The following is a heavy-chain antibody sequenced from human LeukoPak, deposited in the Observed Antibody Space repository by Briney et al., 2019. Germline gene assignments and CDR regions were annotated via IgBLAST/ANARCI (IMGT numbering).Heavy chain of an antibody. CDR2: IYYSGST. D-gene: IGHD3-16*01. V-gene: IGHV4-39*01. J-gene: IGHJ4*02. CDR1: GGSVSSSSYF. Sequence: PSETLSLTCTVSGGSVSSSSYFWGWIRQPPGKGLEWIGTIYYSGSTYYNPSLKSRVTISVDTSKNQFSLKLSSVTATDTAVYYCARHRSTMIIDYWGQGTLVTVSS. CDR3: ARHRSTMIIDY.